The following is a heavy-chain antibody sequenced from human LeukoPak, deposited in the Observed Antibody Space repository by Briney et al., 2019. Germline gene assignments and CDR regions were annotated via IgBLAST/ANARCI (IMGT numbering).Heavy chain of an antibody. CDR1: GGSFSGYY. CDR3: ARGCSGGSCYSAPDAFDI. V-gene: IGHV4-34*01. J-gene: IGHJ3*02. Sequence: SETLSLTCAVYGGSFSGYYWSWIRQPPGKGLEWIGEINHSGSTNYNPSLKSRVTISVDTSKNQFSLKLSSVTAADTAVYYCARGCSGGSCYSAPDAFDIWGQGTMVTVSS. D-gene: IGHD2-15*01. CDR2: INHSGST.